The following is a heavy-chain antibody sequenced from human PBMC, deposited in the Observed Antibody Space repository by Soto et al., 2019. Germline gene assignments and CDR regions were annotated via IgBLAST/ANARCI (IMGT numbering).Heavy chain of an antibody. CDR3: ASHYYGSGSYYYYMDV. D-gene: IGHD3-10*01. J-gene: IGHJ6*03. CDR1: GGSISSSSYY. Sequence: QLQLQESGPGLVKPSETLSLTCTVSGGSISSSSYYWGWIRQPPGKGLEWIGSIYYSGSTYYNPSLKSRVTLSVDTSKNQFSLKLSSVTAADTAVYYCASHYYGSGSYYYYMDVWGKGTTVTVSS. V-gene: IGHV4-39*01. CDR2: IYYSGST.